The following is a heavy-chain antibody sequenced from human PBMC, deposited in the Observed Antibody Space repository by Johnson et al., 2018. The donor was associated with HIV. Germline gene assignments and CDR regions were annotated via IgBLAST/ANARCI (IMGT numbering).Heavy chain of an antibody. J-gene: IGHJ3*02. D-gene: IGHD1-26*01. CDR1: GLTFSNAW. CDR2: IKSKTDGGTT. CDR3: ARGSYDGDAFDM. Sequence: MLLVESGGGLVKPGGSLRLSCAASGLTFSNAWMSWVRQAPGKGLEWVGRIKSKTDGGTTYYAAPVKGRFTISRDDSKNTLYLQMNSLKIEDTGVYYCARGSYDGDAFDMWGQGTMVTVSS. V-gene: IGHV3-15*01.